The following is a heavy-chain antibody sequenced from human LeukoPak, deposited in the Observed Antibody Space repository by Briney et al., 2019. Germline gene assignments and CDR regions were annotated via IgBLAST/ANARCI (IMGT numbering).Heavy chain of an antibody. Sequence: PGGSLRLSCAASGFTFGSYSMNWVRQAPGKGLEWVSSISSSSSYIYYADSVKGRFTISRDNAKNSLYLQMNSLRAEDTAVYYCARGSLTDYCNGGSCTLRAVDYWGQGTLVTASS. J-gene: IGHJ4*02. V-gene: IGHV3-21*01. CDR1: GFTFGSYS. CDR3: ARGSLTDYCNGGSCTLRAVDY. CDR2: ISSSSSYI. D-gene: IGHD2-15*01.